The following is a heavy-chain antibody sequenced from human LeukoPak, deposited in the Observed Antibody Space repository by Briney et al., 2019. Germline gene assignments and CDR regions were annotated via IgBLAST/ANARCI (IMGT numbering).Heavy chain of an antibody. Sequence: SETLSLTCTVSGGSISSGSYYWSWIRQPAGKGLEWIGRIYTSGSTNYNPSLKSRVTISVDTSKNQFSLKLSSVTAADTAVYYCARDLRSGSYFDYWGQGTLVTVSS. CDR3: ARDLRSGSYFDY. CDR2: IYTSGST. CDR1: GGSISSGSYY. J-gene: IGHJ4*02. V-gene: IGHV4-61*02. D-gene: IGHD1-26*01.